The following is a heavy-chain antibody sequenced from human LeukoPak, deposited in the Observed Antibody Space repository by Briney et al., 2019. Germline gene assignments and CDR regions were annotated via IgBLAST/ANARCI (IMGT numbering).Heavy chain of an antibody. CDR1: GFTFSNYV. D-gene: IGHD6-13*01. J-gene: IGHJ6*02. CDR3: ARAAADFGRPHYYYYYGMDV. CDR2: ISYDGSNK. V-gene: IGHV3-30*03. Sequence: GRSLRLSCAASGFTFSNYVMHWVRQAPGKGLEWVAVISYDGSNKDYADSVKGRFTISRDNSKNTLYLQMNSLRAEDTAVYYCARAAADFGRPHYYYYYGMDVWGQGTTVTVSS.